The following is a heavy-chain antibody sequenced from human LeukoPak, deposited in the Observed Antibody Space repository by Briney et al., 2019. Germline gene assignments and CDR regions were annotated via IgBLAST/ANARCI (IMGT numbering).Heavy chain of an antibody. CDR3: ARIWLTRSYYFDY. Sequence: TLSLTCTVSGGSVSSGRYYWSWIRQPPGKALEWLARIDWDDDKYYSTSLKTRLTISKDTSKNQVVLTMTNMDPVDTATYYCARIWLTRSYYFDYWGQGTLVTVSS. CDR2: IDWDDDK. V-gene: IGHV2-70*11. D-gene: IGHD5-12*01. CDR1: GGSVSSGRYY. J-gene: IGHJ4*02.